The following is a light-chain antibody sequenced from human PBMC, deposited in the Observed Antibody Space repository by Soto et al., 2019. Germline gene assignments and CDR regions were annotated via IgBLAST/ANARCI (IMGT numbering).Light chain of an antibody. Sequence: DIRMTQSPSSLSASVGDRVTITCRASQHISVSLNWYQQKPGEAPKLLMYAASTLPSGVPSRFSGSGSGTDFTLTISSLQPGDFASYCCQQTFPTPHTFGQGTKLEIK. CDR1: QHISVS. V-gene: IGKV1-39*01. CDR2: AAS. CDR3: QQTFPTPHT. J-gene: IGKJ2*01.